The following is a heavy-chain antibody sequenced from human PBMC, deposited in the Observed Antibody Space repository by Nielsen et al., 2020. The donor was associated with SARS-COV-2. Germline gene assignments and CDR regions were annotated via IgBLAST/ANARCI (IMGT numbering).Heavy chain of an antibody. CDR3: ARLWDDGYYFDTGPYDY. V-gene: IGHV3-74*03. D-gene: IGHD3-22*01. CDR2: INPDESKT. J-gene: IGHJ4*02. CDR1: GFIFSNYR. Sequence: GGSLRLSCAGSGFIFSNYRMHWVRQAPGQGLVWVSHINPDESKTTYADSVKGRFTISRDNAKNTLYLQMNSLRAEDTAVYYCARLWDDGYYFDTGPYDYWGQGTLVTVSS.